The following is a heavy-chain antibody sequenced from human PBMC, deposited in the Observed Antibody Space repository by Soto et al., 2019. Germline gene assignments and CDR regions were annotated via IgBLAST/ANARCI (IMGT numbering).Heavy chain of an antibody. J-gene: IGHJ6*02. CDR2: IYYSGST. Sequence: PSETLSLTCTVSGGSISSSSYYWGWIRHPPGKGLEWIGSIYYSGSTYFNPSLKSRVTISVDTSKNQFSLKLSSVTAADTAVYYCARVSGSYYYGMDVWGQGITVTVSS. D-gene: IGHD1-26*01. CDR3: ARVSGSYYYGMDV. V-gene: IGHV4-39*07. CDR1: GGSISSSSYY.